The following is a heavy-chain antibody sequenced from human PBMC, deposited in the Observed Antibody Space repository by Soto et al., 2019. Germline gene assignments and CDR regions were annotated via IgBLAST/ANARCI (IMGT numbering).Heavy chain of an antibody. D-gene: IGHD2-21*01. J-gene: IGHJ6*01. CDR3: EREIDSISVGMDV. Sequence: GGSLRLSCEASGFTFSNFGMNWVRQAPGKGLEWVASVWYDGSSKYYVDSVKGRFTISRDNSKETVDLQMNSLRAGDTGVYSCEREIDSISVGMDVWG. V-gene: IGHV3-33*01. CDR2: VWYDGSSK. CDR1: GFTFSNFG.